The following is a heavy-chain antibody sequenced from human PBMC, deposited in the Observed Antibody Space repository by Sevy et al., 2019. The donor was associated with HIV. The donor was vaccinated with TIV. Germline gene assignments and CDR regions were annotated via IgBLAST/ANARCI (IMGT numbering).Heavy chain of an antibody. V-gene: IGHV1-24*01. J-gene: IGHJ4*02. CDR1: GYTLTGLS. D-gene: IGHD3-22*01. CDR2: FDPEDGET. CDR3: ATTKDYYDSSGSPFDY. Sequence: ASVKVSCKVSGYTLTGLSMHWVRQAPGKGLEWMGSFDPEDGETIYAQKFQGRVTMTEDTSTDTAYMELGSLRSEDAAVYYCATTKDYYDSSGSPFDYWGQGTLVTVSS.